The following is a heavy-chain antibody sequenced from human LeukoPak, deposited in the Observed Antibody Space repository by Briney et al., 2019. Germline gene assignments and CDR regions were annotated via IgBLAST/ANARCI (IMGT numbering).Heavy chain of an antibody. V-gene: IGHV4-59*08. CDR2: IYYSGST. D-gene: IGHD3-3*01. Sequence: SETLSLTCTVSGGSIRSYHWSCLRQPPGKGREGFGYIYYSGSTNYHPSLKSRVTISVDTSKTPFSLKLSSVTAADTAVYYSARQKRFLRDFDYWGQGTLVTVSS. CDR1: GGSIRSYH. CDR3: ARQKRFLRDFDY. J-gene: IGHJ4*02.